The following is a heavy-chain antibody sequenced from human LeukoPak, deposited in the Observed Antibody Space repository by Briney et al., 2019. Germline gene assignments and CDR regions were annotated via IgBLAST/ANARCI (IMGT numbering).Heavy chain of an antibody. CDR3: VGLDWYLDL. V-gene: IGHV3-7*02. CDR2: IKLDGSAK. Sequence: GRSLRLSCTASGFTFSSSHWLTWIRQAPGKGLEWVATIKLDGSAKYYVDSVKGRFTISTDNARTSLYLQMNSLTVEDTAVYYCVGLDWYLDLWGRGTLVTVSS. J-gene: IGHJ2*01. CDR1: GFTFSSSHW.